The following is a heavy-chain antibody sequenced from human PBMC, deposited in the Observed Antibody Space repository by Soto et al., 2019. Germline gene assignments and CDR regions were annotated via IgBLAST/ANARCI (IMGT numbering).Heavy chain of an antibody. CDR3: ARAIRRGGGFDY. D-gene: IGHD3-10*01. CDR2: IYHRGTT. CDR1: GGSISSYY. V-gene: IGHV4-59*01. J-gene: IGHJ4*02. Sequence: QVQLQESGPGLVKPSETLSLTCTVSGGSISSYYWSWIRQPPGKGLEWIGYIYHRGTTNYSPSLKSRVTISADMSKNQFSLKLSSVTAADTAVYYCARAIRRGGGFDYWGQGNLVTVSS.